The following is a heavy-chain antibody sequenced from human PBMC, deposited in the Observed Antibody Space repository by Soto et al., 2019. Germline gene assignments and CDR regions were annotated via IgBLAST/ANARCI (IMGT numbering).Heavy chain of an antibody. V-gene: IGHV3-23*01. D-gene: IGHD5-18*01. J-gene: IGHJ4*02. Sequence: PGGSLRLSCKASGFTCITAWMHWVRQATGKGLEWVSGIRSGGTSTYYADSVKGRFTISRDNSKNTLYLQMNSLRAEDTAVYYCANAWGYSYGYFDYWGQGTLVTVSS. CDR2: IRSGGTST. CDR1: GFTCITAW. CDR3: ANAWGYSYGYFDY.